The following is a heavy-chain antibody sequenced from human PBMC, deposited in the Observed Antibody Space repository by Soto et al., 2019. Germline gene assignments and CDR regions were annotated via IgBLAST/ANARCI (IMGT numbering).Heavy chain of an antibody. V-gene: IGHV2-70*04. CDR2: IDWDDDK. CDR3: ARDRYNWNPSHYYGMDV. D-gene: IGHD1-20*01. CDR1: GFSLSTSGMR. Sequence: SGPTLVNPTQTRTLTCTFSGFSLSTSGMRVSWIRQPPGKALEWLARIDWDDDKFYSTSLKTRLTISKDTSKNQVVLTMTNMDPVDTATYYCARDRYNWNPSHYYGMDVWGQGTTVTVSS. J-gene: IGHJ6*02.